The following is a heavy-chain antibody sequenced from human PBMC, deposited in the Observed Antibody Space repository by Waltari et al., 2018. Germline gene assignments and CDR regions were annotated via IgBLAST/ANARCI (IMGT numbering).Heavy chain of an antibody. Sequence: QVQLQESGPGLVKPSETLSLTCTVSGGSISSYYWSWIRQPAGKGLEWIGRIYISGRTNYHPSLKSRVTMSLDTSKNHFSLTLSSVTAADTAVYYCARVFWTSASSGVSFLDPWGQGTLVTVSS. V-gene: IGHV4-4*07. D-gene: IGHD3-3*01. CDR2: IYISGRT. CDR1: GGSISSYY. CDR3: ARVFWTSASSGVSFLDP. J-gene: IGHJ5*02.